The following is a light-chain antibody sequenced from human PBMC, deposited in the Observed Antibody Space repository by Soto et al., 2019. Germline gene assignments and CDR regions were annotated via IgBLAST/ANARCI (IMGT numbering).Light chain of an antibody. CDR3: ISFTSRHIYV. CDR1: SSDVGGYNY. V-gene: IGLV2-14*03. Sequence: QSVLTQPASVSGSPGQSITISCTGTSSDVGGYNYVSWYQQHPGRAPKLIIYDVTNRPSGLSNRFSGSKSGNTASLTISGLQTEDEADYYCISFTSRHIYVSGNGTKVTVL. J-gene: IGLJ1*01. CDR2: DVT.